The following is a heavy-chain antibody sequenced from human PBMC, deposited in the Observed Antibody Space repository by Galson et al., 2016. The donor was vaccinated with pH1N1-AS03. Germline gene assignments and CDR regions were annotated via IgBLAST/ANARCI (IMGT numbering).Heavy chain of an antibody. J-gene: IGHJ4*02. D-gene: IGHD6-19*01. CDR3: ARLESSGWYSVDY. V-gene: IGHV4-59*08. Sequence: SETLSLTCTVSGGSISSNYWSWIRQPPGKGLEWIGYIFYSGSTFYNASLKSRVTISVDTSKNQFSLKLRSVTAADTAVYYCARLESSGWYSVDYWGQGNMVIVSS. CDR2: IFYSGST. CDR1: GGSISSNY.